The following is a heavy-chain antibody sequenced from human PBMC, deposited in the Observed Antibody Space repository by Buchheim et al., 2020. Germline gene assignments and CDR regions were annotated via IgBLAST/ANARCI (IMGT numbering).Heavy chain of an antibody. CDR2: IWYDGSNK. D-gene: IGHD2-2*01. V-gene: IGHV3-33*01. J-gene: IGHJ6*02. CDR1: GFTFSSYG. Sequence: QVQLVESGGGVVQPGRSLRLSCAASGFTFSSYGMHWVRQAPGKGLEWVAVIWYDGSNKYYADSVKGRFTLSRDNSKNTLYLQMNSLRAEDTAVYYCARDGLDCSSTSCYGYYYYYYGMDVWGQGTT. CDR3: ARDGLDCSSTSCYGYYYYYYGMDV.